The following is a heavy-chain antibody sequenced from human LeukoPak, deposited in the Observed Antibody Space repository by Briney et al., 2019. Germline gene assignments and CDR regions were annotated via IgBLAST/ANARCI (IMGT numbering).Heavy chain of an antibody. CDR3: ARHLYSYGTLDY. J-gene: IGHJ4*02. D-gene: IGHD5-18*01. CDR2: IYPGDSDT. CDR1: GYSLTSYW. Sequence: GESLQISCKGSGYSLTSYWIGWVRQMPGKGLEGMGIIYPGDSDTRYSPSFQGQVTISADKSISTAYLQWSSLKASDTAMYYCARHLYSYGTLDYWGQGTLVTVSS. V-gene: IGHV5-51*01.